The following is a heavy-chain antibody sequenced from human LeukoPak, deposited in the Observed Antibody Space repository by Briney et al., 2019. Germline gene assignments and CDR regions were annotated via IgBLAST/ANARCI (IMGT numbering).Heavy chain of an antibody. CDR2: IYPGDSDT. D-gene: IGHD3-9*01. CDR3: ARLDILTGSKNWFDP. V-gene: IGHV5-51*01. J-gene: IGHJ5*02. CDR1: GYSFTSYW. Sequence: GESLKISCKGSGYSFTSYWIGWVRQMPGKGLERMGIIYPGDSDTRYSPSFQGQVTISADKSISTAYLQWSSLKASDTAMYYCARLDILTGSKNWFDPWGQGTLVTVSS.